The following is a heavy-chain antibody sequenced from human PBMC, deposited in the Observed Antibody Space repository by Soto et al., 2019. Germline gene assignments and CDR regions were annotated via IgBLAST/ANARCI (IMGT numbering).Heavy chain of an antibody. CDR1: GYTFTKYY. V-gene: IGHV1-2*06. J-gene: IGHJ4*02. D-gene: IGHD2-21*02. CDR2: INPNTGGT. CDR3: ARQLAYCGGDCYTEPIDY. Sequence: GASVKVSCKASGYTFTKYYVLWVRRAPGQGLEWVGRINPNTGGTNYAQKFQDRVTMTRDTSITTAYMELSRLRSDDTAVYYCARQLAYCGGDCYTEPIDYWGQGTQVTVSS.